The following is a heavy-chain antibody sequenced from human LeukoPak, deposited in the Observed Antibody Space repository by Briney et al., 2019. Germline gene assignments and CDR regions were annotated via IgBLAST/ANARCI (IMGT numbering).Heavy chain of an antibody. CDR3: ARGANYYDSSGYSHPHFDY. J-gene: IGHJ4*02. V-gene: IGHV4-4*07. CDR2: IYTSGST. D-gene: IGHD3-22*01. Sequence: SETLSLTCTVSGGSISSYYWSWIRQPAGKGLEWIGRIYTSGSTNYNPSLKSRVTMSVDTSKNQFSLKLSSVTAADTAVYYCARGANYYDSSGYSHPHFDYWGQGTLVTVSS. CDR1: GGSISSYY.